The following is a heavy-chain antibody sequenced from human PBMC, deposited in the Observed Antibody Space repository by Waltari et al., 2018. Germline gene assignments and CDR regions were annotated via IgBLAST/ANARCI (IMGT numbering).Heavy chain of an antibody. CDR1: GYSISSGYY. D-gene: IGHD4-17*01. CDR2: IYHSGST. V-gene: IGHV4-38-2*01. Sequence: QVQLQESGPGLVKPSETLSLTCAVSGYSISSGYYWGRIRQHPGKGLEWTGSIYHSGSTYYNPSLKSRVTISVDTSKNQFSLKLSSVTAADTAVYYCARKVATVTSQAFYKHWYFDLWGRGTLVTVSS. CDR3: ARKVATVTSQAFYKHWYFDL. J-gene: IGHJ2*01.